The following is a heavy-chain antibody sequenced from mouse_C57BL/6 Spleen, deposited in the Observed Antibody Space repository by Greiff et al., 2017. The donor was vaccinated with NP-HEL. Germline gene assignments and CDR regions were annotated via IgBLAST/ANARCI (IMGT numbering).Heavy chain of an antibody. CDR2: IRNKANGYTT. V-gene: IGHV7-3*01. CDR3: AILYGNYPWYFDY. J-gene: IGHJ2*01. CDR1: GFTFTDYY. D-gene: IGHD2-1*01. Sequence: DVMLVESGGGLVQPGGSLSLSCAASGFTFTDYYMSWVRQPPGKALEWLGFIRNKANGYTTEYSASVKGRFTISRDNSPSILYLQMNALRAEDSATYYCAILYGNYPWYFDYWGQGTTLTVSS.